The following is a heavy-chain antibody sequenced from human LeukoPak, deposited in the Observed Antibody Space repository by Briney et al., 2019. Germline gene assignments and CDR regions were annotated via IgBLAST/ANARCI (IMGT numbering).Heavy chain of an antibody. CDR3: ASSRDSHDCSGGRCSYYYHYLGMDV. CDR2: IYSGSST. CDR1: VFTVNSND. Sequence: GGCLRLSCAVSVFTVNSNDMKWVRQAQGKGREWVSVIYSGSSTYYADSVQGRFTISRDNAKNTLYLRMESLRAEDTAVYYCASSRDSHDCSGGRCSYYYHYLGMDVWGQGTTVIVSS. J-gene: IGHJ6*02. V-gene: IGHV3-53*01. D-gene: IGHD2-15*01.